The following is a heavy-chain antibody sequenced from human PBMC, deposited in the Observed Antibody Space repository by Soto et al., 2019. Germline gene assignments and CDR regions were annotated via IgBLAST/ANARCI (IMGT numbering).Heavy chain of an antibody. CDR2: IYPGDSDT. Sequence: GESLKISCKGSGYSFTSYWIGWVRQMPGKGLEWMGIIYPGDSDTRYSPSFQGQVTISADKSISTAYLQWSSLKASDTAMYYCARRTDTAMVFRGNWFDPWGQGTLVTVSS. CDR3: ARRTDTAMVFRGNWFDP. J-gene: IGHJ5*02. D-gene: IGHD5-18*01. V-gene: IGHV5-51*01. CDR1: GYSFTSYW.